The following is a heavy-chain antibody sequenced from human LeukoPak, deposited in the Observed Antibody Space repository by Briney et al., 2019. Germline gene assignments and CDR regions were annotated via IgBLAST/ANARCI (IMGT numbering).Heavy chain of an antibody. CDR2: IKQDGSET. D-gene: IGHD6-19*01. Sequence: GGSLRLSCAASRFTLSNYWMSWVRQAPGKGLEWVANIKQDGSETYYVDSVKGRFTISRDNAKNSLSMQMNSLRAEDTAVYYCARQRGSGCLDYWGQGTLVTVSS. CDR1: RFTLSNYW. V-gene: IGHV3-7*01. J-gene: IGHJ4*02. CDR3: ARQRGSGCLDY.